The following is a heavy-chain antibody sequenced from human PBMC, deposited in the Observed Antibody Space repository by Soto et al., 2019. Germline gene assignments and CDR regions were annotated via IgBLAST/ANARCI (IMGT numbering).Heavy chain of an antibody. CDR2: IYPGDTDT. CDR3: ARLLFGAADYYFGY. D-gene: IGHD3-3*01. Sequence: PGESLKISCKGSGYSFTSYWIGWVRQMPGKGLEWMGIIYPGDTDTRYSPSFQCQVTISADKSISTAYLPWSSLQASDPAMYYCARLLFGAADYYFGYWGQGTLVTVSS. V-gene: IGHV5-51*01. CDR1: GYSFTSYW. J-gene: IGHJ4*02.